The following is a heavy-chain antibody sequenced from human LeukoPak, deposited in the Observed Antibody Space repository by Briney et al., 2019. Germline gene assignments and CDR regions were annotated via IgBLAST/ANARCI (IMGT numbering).Heavy chain of an antibody. Sequence: SQTLSLTCTVSGGSISSGGYYWSWIRQHPGKGLEWIGYIYYSGSTYYNPSLKSRVTISVDTSKNQFSLKLSSVTAADTAVYYCARTQWLGTNYFDYWGQGTLVTVSS. CDR1: GGSISSGGYY. V-gene: IGHV4-31*03. D-gene: IGHD6-19*01. CDR3: ARTQWLGTNYFDY. CDR2: IYYSGST. J-gene: IGHJ4*02.